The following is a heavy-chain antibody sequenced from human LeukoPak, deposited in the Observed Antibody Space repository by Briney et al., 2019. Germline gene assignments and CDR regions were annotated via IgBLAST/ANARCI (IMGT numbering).Heavy chain of an antibody. D-gene: IGHD1-1*01. CDR2: INPNNGGT. CDR1: GYTITGYY. V-gene: IGHV1-2*02. CDR3: GRDRHWNQGNFDY. J-gene: IGHJ4*02. Sequence: ATVKVSCKAFGYTITGYYIHWVRQAPGQGLEWMGWINPNNGGTNSAQKFQGRVTMTRDTSIGTAYMELNRLTYDDTAVYYCGRDRHWNQGNFDYWGQGTLVTVSS.